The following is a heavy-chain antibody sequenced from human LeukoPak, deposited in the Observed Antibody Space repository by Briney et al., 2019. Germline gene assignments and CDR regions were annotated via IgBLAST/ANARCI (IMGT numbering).Heavy chain of an antibody. V-gene: IGHV1-2*02. Sequence: ASVKVCCKASGYPFTGSYMLWVRQAPGPGLEWMGWINLNGGGTNYAQKFQSRVTMTRDTSISTAYMELSRLRSDDTAVYYCARDRLVVVPAAIRGYYMDVWGKGTTVTVSS. CDR2: INLNGGGT. CDR3: ARDRLVVVPAAIRGYYMDV. J-gene: IGHJ6*03. D-gene: IGHD2-2*02. CDR1: GYPFTGSY.